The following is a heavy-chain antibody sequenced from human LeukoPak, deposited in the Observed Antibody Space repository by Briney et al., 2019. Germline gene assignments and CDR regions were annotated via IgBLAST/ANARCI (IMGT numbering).Heavy chain of an antibody. CDR1: VFPFSSHG. D-gene: IGHD2-15*01. J-gene: IGHJ4*02. CDR2: ISYDGSDK. CDR3: AKDAGHCSGGSCCNLDS. Sequence: GGSLRLSCTASVFPFSSHGKHGVRQAPGKGLECVAVISYDGSDKYFADSVKGRFTISRDNSKNTLYLQVNSLRAEDTAVYYCAKDAGHCSGGSCCNLDSWGQGTLVTVSS. V-gene: IGHV3-30*18.